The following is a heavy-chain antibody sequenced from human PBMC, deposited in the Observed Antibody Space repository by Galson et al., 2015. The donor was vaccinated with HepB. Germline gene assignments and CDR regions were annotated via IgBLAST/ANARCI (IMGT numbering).Heavy chain of an antibody. Sequence: SVKVSCKVSGYTLTELSMHWVRQAPGKGLEWMGGFDPEDGETIYAQKFQGRVTMTEDTSTDTAYMELSSLRSEDTAVYYCATPFHYDILTGYSPPLGTMAFDIWGRGTMVTVSS. CDR2: FDPEDGET. CDR1: GYTLTELS. D-gene: IGHD3-9*01. V-gene: IGHV1-24*01. CDR3: ATPFHYDILTGYSPPLGTMAFDI. J-gene: IGHJ3*02.